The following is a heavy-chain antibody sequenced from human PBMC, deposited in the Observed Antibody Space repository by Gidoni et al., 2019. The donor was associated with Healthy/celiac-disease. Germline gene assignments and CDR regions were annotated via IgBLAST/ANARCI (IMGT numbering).Heavy chain of an antibody. CDR2: ISGRGVSI. J-gene: IGHJ5*02. Sequence: VQLLESGVGLVQPGGSLRLSCAASGFTFSSYAMSWVSQAPGKGLEWVSAISGRGVSIYYADSVKGRFTISRDNYKNTLYLQMNSLRAEDTAVYYCAKAPRQQLVRRWFDPWGQGTLVTVSS. V-gene: IGHV3-23*01. CDR1: GFTFSSYA. D-gene: IGHD6-13*01. CDR3: AKAPRQQLVRRWFDP.